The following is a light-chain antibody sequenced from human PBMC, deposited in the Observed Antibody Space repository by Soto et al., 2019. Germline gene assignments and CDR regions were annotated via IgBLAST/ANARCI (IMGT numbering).Light chain of an antibody. V-gene: IGKV3-20*01. CDR3: QQYGSSPPLYT. CDR1: QSFSSTY. Sequence: EIVLTQSPGTLSLSPGERATLSCRASQSFSSTYLAWYQQKPGQAPRLLIYGASSSATGIPDRFSGGGSGTDFSLTISRLDTEYFAGDYCQQYGSSPPLYTFGQGTKLEIK. CDR2: GAS. J-gene: IGKJ2*01.